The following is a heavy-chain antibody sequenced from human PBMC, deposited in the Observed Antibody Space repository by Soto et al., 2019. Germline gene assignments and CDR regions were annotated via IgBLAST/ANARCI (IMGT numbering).Heavy chain of an antibody. CDR2: ISYDGSNK. V-gene: IGHV3-30*18. CDR3: AKDLAATYYYYYGMDV. J-gene: IGHJ6*02. D-gene: IGHD6-19*01. Sequence: PGGSLRLSCAASGFTFSSYGMHWVRQAPGKGLEWVAVISYDGSNKYYADSVKGRFTISRDNSKNTLYLQMNSLRAEDTAVYYCAKDLAATYYYYYGMDVWGQGTTVTVSS. CDR1: GFTFSSYG.